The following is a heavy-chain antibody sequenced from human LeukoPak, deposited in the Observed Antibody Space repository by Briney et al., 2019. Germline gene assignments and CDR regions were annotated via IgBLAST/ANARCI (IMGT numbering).Heavy chain of an antibody. Sequence: PSETLSLTCTVSGGSISSYYWSWIRQPPGKRLEWIGYIYYSGSTNYNPSLKSRVTISVDTSKNQFSLKLSSVTAADTAVYYCARAPAQRAIDYWGQGTLVTVSS. J-gene: IGHJ4*02. V-gene: IGHV4-59*01. CDR3: ARAPAQRAIDY. CDR1: GGSISSYY. CDR2: IYYSGST.